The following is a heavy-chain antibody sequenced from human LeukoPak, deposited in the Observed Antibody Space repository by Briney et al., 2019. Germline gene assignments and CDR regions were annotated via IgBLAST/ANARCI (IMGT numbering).Heavy chain of an antibody. CDR1: GGSISSSSYY. V-gene: IGHV4-39*01. CDR3: ARHGWGVCGGDCYPTPYYFDY. Sequence: SETLSLTCTVSGGSISSSSYYWGWIRQPPGKGLEWIGSIYYSGSTYYNPSLKSRVTISVDTSKNQFSLKLSSVTDADTAVYYCARHGWGVCGGDCYPTPYYFDYWGQGTLVTVSS. CDR2: IYYSGST. D-gene: IGHD2-21*02. J-gene: IGHJ4*02.